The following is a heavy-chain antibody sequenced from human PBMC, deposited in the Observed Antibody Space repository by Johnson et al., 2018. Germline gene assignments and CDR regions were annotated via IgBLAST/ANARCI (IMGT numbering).Heavy chain of an antibody. Sequence: QLVQSGGGLVQPGRSLRLSCAASGFTFDDYAMHWVRQAPGKGLEWVSGLSWNSGSIGYADSVKGRFTISKDNAKNTLYRQMNNRRVEDTAVYYCANDDWGPRAFEAWGQGTMVTVSS. J-gene: IGHJ3*01. V-gene: IGHV3-9*01. CDR3: ANDDWGPRAFEA. CDR1: GFTFDDYA. CDR2: LSWNSGSI. D-gene: IGHD7-27*01.